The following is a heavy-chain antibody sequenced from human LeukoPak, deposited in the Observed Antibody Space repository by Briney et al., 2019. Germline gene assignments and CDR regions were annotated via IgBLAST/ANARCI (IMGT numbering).Heavy chain of an antibody. D-gene: IGHD3-22*01. CDR3: ARHRGCARGGSGFSQGQFDY. CDR2: IYYGGNT. J-gene: IGHJ4*02. Sequence: PSETLSLTCTVSGGSISSSGYYWGWLRQPPGKGLEWIGRIYYGGNTYYNPSLKSQLTISVDTSKDLFSLKLRSVTAADTAVYYCARHRGCARGGSGFSQGQFDYWGQGTLVTVSS. CDR1: GGSISSSGYY. V-gene: IGHV4-39*01.